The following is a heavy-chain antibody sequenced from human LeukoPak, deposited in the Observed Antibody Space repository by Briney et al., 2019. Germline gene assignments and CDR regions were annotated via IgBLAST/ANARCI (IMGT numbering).Heavy chain of an antibody. CDR1: GFTFSSYW. CDR2: INSDGSST. CDR3: ARDSMVRGVIRQYYYGMDV. Sequence: PGGSLRLSCAASGFTFSSYWMHWVRQAPGKGLVWVSRINSDGSSTSYADSVKGRFTIPRDNAKNTLYLQMSSLRAEDTAVYYCARDSMVRGVIRQYYYGMDVWGKGTTVTVSS. D-gene: IGHD3-10*01. V-gene: IGHV3-74*01. J-gene: IGHJ6*04.